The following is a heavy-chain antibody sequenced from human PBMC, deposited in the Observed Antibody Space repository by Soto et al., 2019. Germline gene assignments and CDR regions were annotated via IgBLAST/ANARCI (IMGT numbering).Heavy chain of an antibody. V-gene: IGHV1-18*01. Sequence: ASVKVSCKASGYTFTSYGISWVRQAPGQGLEWMGWISAYNGNTNYAQKLQGRVTMTTDTSTSTAYMELRSLRSDDTAVYYCARFLRFLEPHDAFDICGQGSMVPVSS. CDR3: ARFLRFLEPHDAFDI. D-gene: IGHD3-3*01. J-gene: IGHJ3*02. CDR2: ISAYNGNT. CDR1: GYTFTSYG.